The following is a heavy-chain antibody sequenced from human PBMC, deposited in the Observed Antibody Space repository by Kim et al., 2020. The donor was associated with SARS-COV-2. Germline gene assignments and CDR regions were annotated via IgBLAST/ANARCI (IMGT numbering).Heavy chain of an antibody. D-gene: IGHD2-2*01. J-gene: IGHJ6*03. V-gene: IGHV3-9*01. Sequence: GGSLRLSCAASGFTFGDYAMHWVRQAPGKGLEWVSGISWNSGSIGYADSVKGRFTISRDNAKNSLYLQMNSLRAEDTALYYCAKWGGADWIVVVPDGYYYYYMDVWGKGTTVTVSS. CDR3: AKWGGADWIVVVPDGYYYYYMDV. CDR2: ISWNSGSI. CDR1: GFTFGDYA.